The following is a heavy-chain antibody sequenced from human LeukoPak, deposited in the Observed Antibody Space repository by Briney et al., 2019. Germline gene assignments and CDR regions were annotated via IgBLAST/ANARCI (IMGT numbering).Heavy chain of an antibody. CDR1: GFTFSSYW. Sequence: GGSLRLSCAASGFTFSSYWMSWVRQSPGKGLEWVANIKQDGSEKYYVDSVKGRFTISRDNAKNSLYLQMNSLRAEDTAVYYCARGPTAFGVVHWYYYMDVWGKGTTVTVSS. D-gene: IGHD3-3*01. J-gene: IGHJ6*03. CDR3: ARGPTAFGVVHWYYYMDV. V-gene: IGHV3-7*01. CDR2: IKQDGSEK.